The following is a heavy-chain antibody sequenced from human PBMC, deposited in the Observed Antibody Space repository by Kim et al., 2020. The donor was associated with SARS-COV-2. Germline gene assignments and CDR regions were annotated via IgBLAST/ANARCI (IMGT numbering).Heavy chain of an antibody. CDR3: ARGSAGVVPSPILGIGPYYEYYAMDV. D-gene: IGHD3-3*01. Sequence: SETLSLTCAVYGGSFSGYHWTWIRQPPGKGLELIGEINHSGSTNCNPSLKSRVTISVDTSKNQFSLKLRSVTAADTAVYYCARGSAGVVPSPILGIGPYYEYYAMDVWGQGTTVTVSS. CDR1: GGSFSGYH. V-gene: IGHV4-34*01. J-gene: IGHJ6*02. CDR2: INHSGST.